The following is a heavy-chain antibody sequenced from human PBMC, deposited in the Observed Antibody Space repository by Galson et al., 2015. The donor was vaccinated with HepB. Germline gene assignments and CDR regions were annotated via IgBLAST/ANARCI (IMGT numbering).Heavy chain of an antibody. Sequence: SVKVSCKASGYIFTAHSMHWVRQAPGGGLEWLGIIYPSDGTITYAQKFQGRVTMTRDTSTTTIYMELTSLRFEDTGVYYCARQSGVLDSWGQGTLVTVSS. V-gene: IGHV1-46*01. CDR2: IYPSDGTI. CDR3: ARQSGVLDS. J-gene: IGHJ4*02. D-gene: IGHD2-8*02. CDR1: GYIFTAHS.